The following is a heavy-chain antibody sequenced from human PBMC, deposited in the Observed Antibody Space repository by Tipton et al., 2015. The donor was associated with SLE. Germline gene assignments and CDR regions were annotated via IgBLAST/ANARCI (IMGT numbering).Heavy chain of an antibody. CDR3: ARGPGITGSAGWFDP. Sequence: TLSLTCTVSGGSISSYYWSWIRQPPGKGLEWIGYIYYSGSTNYNPSLKSRVTISVDTSKNQFSLKLSSVTAADTAVYYCARGPGITGSAGWFDPWGQGTLVTVSS. J-gene: IGHJ5*02. CDR2: IYYSGST. V-gene: IGHV4-59*01. D-gene: IGHD1-14*01. CDR1: GGSISSYY.